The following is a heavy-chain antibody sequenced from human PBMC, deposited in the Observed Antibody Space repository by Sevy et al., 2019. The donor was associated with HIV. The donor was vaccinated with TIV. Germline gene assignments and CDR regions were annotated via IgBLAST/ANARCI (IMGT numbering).Heavy chain of an antibody. Sequence: GGSLRLSCAASGFSFSSYWMHWVRQAPGKGLEWVANIKQDESEKYYAASVKGRFTISRDNANNSVYLQMNSLRPEDTAIYDCARGNSGSFDYWGQGTLVTVSS. CDR2: IKQDESEK. D-gene: IGHD3-22*01. CDR3: ARGNSGSFDY. CDR1: GFSFSSYW. V-gene: IGHV3-7*03. J-gene: IGHJ4*02.